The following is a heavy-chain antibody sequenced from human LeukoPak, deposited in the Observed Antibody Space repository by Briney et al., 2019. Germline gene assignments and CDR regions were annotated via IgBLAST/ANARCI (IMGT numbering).Heavy chain of an antibody. Sequence: PGGSLRLSCAASGFTFSSYWMHWVRQAPGKVLVWVSRINSDGSSTIYADSVKGRFTISRDNAKNTLYLQMNSLRAEDAAVYYCASNRTDYDYVWGSYHYKDYWGQGTLVTVSS. D-gene: IGHD3-16*02. CDR1: GFTFSSYW. V-gene: IGHV3-74*01. CDR3: ASNRTDYDYVWGSYHYKDY. J-gene: IGHJ4*02. CDR2: INSDGSST.